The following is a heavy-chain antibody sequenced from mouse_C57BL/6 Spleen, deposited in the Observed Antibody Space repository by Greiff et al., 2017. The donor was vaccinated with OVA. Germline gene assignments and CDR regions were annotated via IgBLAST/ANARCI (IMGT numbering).Heavy chain of an antibody. CDR2: IDPEDGKT. V-gene: IGHV14-2*01. CDR3: ARDYSNYVGFDV. Sequence: VQLKESGAELVKPGASVKLSCTASGFNIKDYYMHWVKQRTEQGLEWIGRIDPEDGKTKYAPKFQGKATIKADTSSNTAYLQLSSLTSEDTAVYYCARDYSNYVGFDVWGTGTTVTVSS. J-gene: IGHJ1*03. D-gene: IGHD2-5*01. CDR1: GFNIKDYY.